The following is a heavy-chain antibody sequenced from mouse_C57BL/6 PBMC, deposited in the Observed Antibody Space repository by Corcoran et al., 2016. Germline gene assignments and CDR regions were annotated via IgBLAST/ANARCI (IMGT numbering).Heavy chain of an antibody. CDR2: INTYSGVP. D-gene: IGHD1-1*01. CDR3: ARPEFTTGYAMDY. Sequence: QIQLVQSGPELKKPGEPVKISCKASGYTFTTHGMSWVNQAPGKGLKWMGWINTYSGVPTYADDFKGRCAFSLETSARTADLQINNLKNEDTATYCCARPEFTTGYAMDYCGQGTSVTVSS. J-gene: IGHJ4*01. V-gene: IGHV9-3*01. CDR1: GYTFTTHG.